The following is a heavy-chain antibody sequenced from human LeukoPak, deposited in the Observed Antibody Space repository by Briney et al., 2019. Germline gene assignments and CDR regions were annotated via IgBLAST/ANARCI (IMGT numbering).Heavy chain of an antibody. Sequence: SVKLSCKASGGTFSSYAINWVRQAPGQGLEWMGRIIPMFDIANYAQKLKGRVTITADKSTSTVYMDLSSLRSEDTAVYYCAAAKDPIVVVPAATHGVFHYWGQGTLVTVSS. J-gene: IGHJ4*02. CDR1: GGTFSSYA. V-gene: IGHV1-69*04. D-gene: IGHD2-2*01. CDR2: IIPMFDIA. CDR3: AAAKDPIVVVPAATHGVFHY.